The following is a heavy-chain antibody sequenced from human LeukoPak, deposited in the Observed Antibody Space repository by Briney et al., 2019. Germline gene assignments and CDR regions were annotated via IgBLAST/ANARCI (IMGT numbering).Heavy chain of an antibody. CDR3: TTLVVVTAADY. J-gene: IGHJ4*02. CDR2: IISKTDGGTT. CDR1: GFTFTNAW. V-gene: IGHV3-15*01. D-gene: IGHD2-21*02. Sequence: PGGSLRLSRAASGFTFTNAWMSWVRQAPGKGLEWVGRIISKTDGGTTDYAAPVKGRFTISRDDSRNTLYLQMNSLKTEDTAVYYCTTLVVVTAADYWGQGTLVTVSS.